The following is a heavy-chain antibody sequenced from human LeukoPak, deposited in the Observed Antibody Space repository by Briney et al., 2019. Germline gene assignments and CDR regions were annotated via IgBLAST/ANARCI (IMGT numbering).Heavy chain of an antibody. V-gene: IGHV3-48*03. CDR2: ISSSGSTL. J-gene: IGHJ5*02. CDR1: GFTFSNYE. D-gene: IGHD1-1*01. CDR3: ARGTYFDP. Sequence: PGGSLRLSCAASGFTFSNYEMNSVRPAPGQGLEWVSYISSSGSTLYYTDSVKGRFTISRDNAKNSLYLQMNSLRDEDTAVYYCARGTYFDPWGQGTLVTVSS.